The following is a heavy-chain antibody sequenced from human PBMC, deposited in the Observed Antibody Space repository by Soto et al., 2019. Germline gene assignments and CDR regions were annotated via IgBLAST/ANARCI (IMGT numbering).Heavy chain of an antibody. Sequence: ASLKVSCKASGYTFTGYYMHWVRQAPGQGLEWMGWINPNSGGTNYAQKFQGWVTMTRDTSISTAYMELSRLRSDDTAVYYCERVDCSSTSCYMDVWGKGTTVTVSS. V-gene: IGHV1-2*04. J-gene: IGHJ6*03. CDR3: ERVDCSSTSCYMDV. D-gene: IGHD2-2*01. CDR2: INPNSGGT. CDR1: GYTFTGYY.